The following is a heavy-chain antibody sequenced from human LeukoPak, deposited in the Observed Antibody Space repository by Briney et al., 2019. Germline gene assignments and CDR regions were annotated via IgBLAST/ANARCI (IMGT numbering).Heavy chain of an antibody. J-gene: IGHJ6*04. CDR1: RDTVSSYA. CDR3: ARHYYGSGSILYYGMDV. Sequence: AVKVSCQASRDTVSSYAISWVRQAPGEGLVWMGMIIPIFGTANYAQKFQGRVTITADESTSTAHMELSSLRSEDTAVYYCARHYYGSGSILYYGMDVWGKGTTVTVSS. CDR2: IIPIFGTA. D-gene: IGHD3-10*01. V-gene: IGHV1-69*13.